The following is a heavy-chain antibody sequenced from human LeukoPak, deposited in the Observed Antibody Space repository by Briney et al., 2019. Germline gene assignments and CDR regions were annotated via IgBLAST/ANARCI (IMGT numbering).Heavy chain of an antibody. CDR2: INHSGST. Sequence: SETLSLTCAVYGGSFSGYYWSWIRQPPGKGLEWIGEINHSGSTNYNPSLKSRVTISVVTSKNQFSLKLSSVTAADTAVYYCARGLLGSSSLPPSGMDVWGQGTTVTVSS. V-gene: IGHV4-34*01. D-gene: IGHD6-13*01. J-gene: IGHJ6*02. CDR1: GGSFSGYY. CDR3: ARGLLGSSSLPPSGMDV.